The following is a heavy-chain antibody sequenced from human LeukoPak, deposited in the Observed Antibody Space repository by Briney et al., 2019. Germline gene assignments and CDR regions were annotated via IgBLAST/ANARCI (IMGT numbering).Heavy chain of an antibody. D-gene: IGHD6-19*01. CDR3: ARDPSGWLDY. Sequence: PGGSLRLSCEGSAFIFSGHWMNWVRQAPGKGLEWVAVISYDGSNKYYADSVKGRFTISRDNSKNTLYLQMNSLRAEDTAVYYCARDPSGWLDYWGQGTLVTVSS. CDR1: AFIFSGHW. V-gene: IGHV3-30-3*01. CDR2: ISYDGSNK. J-gene: IGHJ4*02.